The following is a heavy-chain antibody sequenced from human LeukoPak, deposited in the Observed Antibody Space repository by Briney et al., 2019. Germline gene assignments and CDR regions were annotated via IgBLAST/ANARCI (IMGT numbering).Heavy chain of an antibody. CDR1: GGSISSGTYY. Sequence: QPSETLSLTCTVSGGSISSGTYYWSWIRQPAGKGLEWIGRIYTSGSTNYNPSLKSRVTISVDTSKNQFSLKLSSVTAADTAVYYCARHVPISSKPNSILCGTLDYWGQGTLVTASS. V-gene: IGHV4-61*02. J-gene: IGHJ4*02. CDR2: IYTSGST. D-gene: IGHD2-21*01. CDR3: ARHVPISSKPNSILCGTLDY.